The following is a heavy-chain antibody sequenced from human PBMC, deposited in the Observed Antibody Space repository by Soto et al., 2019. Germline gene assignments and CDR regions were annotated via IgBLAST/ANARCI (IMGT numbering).Heavy chain of an antibody. CDR3: ARESDYGEPLGAFDI. CDR1: GYTFTSYG. Sequence: QVQLVQSGAEVKKPGASVKVSCKASGYTFTSYGISWVRQAPGQGLEGRGWISAYNGNKNYAQKLQGRVTMTTDTSTSTAYMELRSLRSDDTAVYYCARESDYGEPLGAFDIWGQGTMVTVSS. J-gene: IGHJ3*02. V-gene: IGHV1-18*01. CDR2: ISAYNGNK. D-gene: IGHD4-17*01.